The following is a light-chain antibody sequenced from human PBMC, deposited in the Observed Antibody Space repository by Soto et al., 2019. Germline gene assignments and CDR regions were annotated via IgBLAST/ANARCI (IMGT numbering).Light chain of an antibody. CDR2: TAP. CDR3: QRYNTYPYT. J-gene: IGKJ2*01. V-gene: IGKV1-5*03. CDR1: QSISSW. Sequence: DIQMTQSPSTLSASVGDRVTITCRASQSISSWLAWYQQKPGEAPKLLIYTAPSLQSGVPSRFSGSGSGTEFTLTISSLQPDDFATYYCQRYNTYPYTFGQGTKLEIK.